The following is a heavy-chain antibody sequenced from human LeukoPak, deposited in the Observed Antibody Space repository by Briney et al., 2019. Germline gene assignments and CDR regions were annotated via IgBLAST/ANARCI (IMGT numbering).Heavy chain of an antibody. Sequence: GASVKVSCKASGYTFTGYYMHWVRQAPGQGLEWMGWINPNSGGTNYAQKFQGRVTMTRDTSISTAYMELSRLRSDDTAVYYCARGCYDILTGYYQPGAFDIWGQGTMVTVSS. CDR1: GYTFTGYY. V-gene: IGHV1-2*02. CDR3: ARGCYDILTGYYQPGAFDI. CDR2: INPNSGGT. D-gene: IGHD3-9*01. J-gene: IGHJ3*02.